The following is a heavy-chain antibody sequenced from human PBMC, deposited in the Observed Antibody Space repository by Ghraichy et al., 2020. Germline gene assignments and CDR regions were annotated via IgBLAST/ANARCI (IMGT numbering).Heavy chain of an antibody. CDR1: GGSIGSYF. J-gene: IGHJ3*02. CDR2: IHYSGST. D-gene: IGHD6-25*01. Sequence: SETLSLTCTVSGGSIGSYFWSWIRQPPGKGLEWIGYIHYSGSTNYNLYLKRRVTISVDTSKDQFSLRLRSVTAADTAVYYCARRLIGTGAFDIWGQGTMVTVSS. V-gene: IGHV4-59*08. CDR3: ARRLIGTGAFDI.